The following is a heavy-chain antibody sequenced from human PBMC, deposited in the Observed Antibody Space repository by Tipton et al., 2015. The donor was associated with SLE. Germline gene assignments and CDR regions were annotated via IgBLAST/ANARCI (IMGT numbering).Heavy chain of an antibody. J-gene: IGHJ4*02. V-gene: IGHV3-30*03. Sequence: SLRLSCVGPGLIFRNYAMHWVRQAPGKGLEWVAIISNEGSWKYYGDSVKDRFTISRDNSKSTLYLQMDSLRVDDTAMYYCTRARRGGTDFLIERWGQGTLVTVSS. CDR3: TRARRGGTDFLIER. CDR2: ISNEGSWK. D-gene: IGHD2-15*01. CDR1: GLIFRNYA.